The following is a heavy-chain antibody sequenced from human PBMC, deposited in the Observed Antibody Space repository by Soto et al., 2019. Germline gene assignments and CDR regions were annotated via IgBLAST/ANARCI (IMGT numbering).Heavy chain of an antibody. CDR3: ARGDSRGYYMDV. CDR2: IIPVYRTT. V-gene: IGHV1-69*12. Sequence: QAQLVQSGAEVRKPGSSVRVSCKSSGGRYNTYVITWVRQSPGQGLEWMGGIIPVYRTTKYEQHFEDRVTITADESTSTAYMEVSSLRSEDTAVYYCARGDSRGYYMDVWGQGTTVTVSS. D-gene: IGHD3-10*01. J-gene: IGHJ6*03. CDR1: GGRYNTYV.